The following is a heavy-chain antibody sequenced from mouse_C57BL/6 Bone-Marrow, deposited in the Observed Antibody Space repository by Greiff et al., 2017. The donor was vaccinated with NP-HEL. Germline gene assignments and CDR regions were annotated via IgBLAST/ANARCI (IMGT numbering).Heavy chain of an antibody. J-gene: IGHJ4*01. D-gene: IGHD2-2*01. CDR1: GFSFNTYA. Sequence: GGGLVQPKGSLKLSCAASGFSFNTYAMNWVRQAPGKGLEWVARIRSKSNNYATYYADSVKDRFTISRDDSESMLYLQMNNLKTEETAMYYCVRHGGGYGAMDYWGQGTSVTVSS. V-gene: IGHV10-1*01. CDR2: IRSKSNNYAT. CDR3: VRHGGGYGAMDY.